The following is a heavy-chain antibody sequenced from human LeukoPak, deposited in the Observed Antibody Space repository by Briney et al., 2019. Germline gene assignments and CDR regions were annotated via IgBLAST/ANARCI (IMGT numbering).Heavy chain of an antibody. CDR2: ISAYNGNT. J-gene: IGHJ5*02. Sequence: ASVRVSCKASGYTFTSYGISWVRQAPGQGLEWMGWISAYNGNTNYAQKLQGRVTMTTDTSTSTAYMELRSLRSDDTAVYYCARAKYCSGGSCYWYNWFDPWGQGTLVTVSS. V-gene: IGHV1-18*01. D-gene: IGHD2-15*01. CDR3: ARAKYCSGGSCYWYNWFDP. CDR1: GYTFTSYG.